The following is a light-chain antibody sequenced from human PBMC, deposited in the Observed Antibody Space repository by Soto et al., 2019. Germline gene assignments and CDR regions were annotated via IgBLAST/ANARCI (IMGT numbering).Light chain of an antibody. V-gene: IGLV2-14*03. CDR2: NVY. J-gene: IGLJ1*01. Sequence: QSALTQLASVSGSPGQSITIFCTGTSSDIGIYNFVSWYQQHPGKAPKLMIYNVYSRPSGVSSRFSGSKSGNTASLTISWLQAEDEADYYCNSYTSASTDVFGTGTKLTVL. CDR1: SSDIGIYNF. CDR3: NSYTSASTDV.